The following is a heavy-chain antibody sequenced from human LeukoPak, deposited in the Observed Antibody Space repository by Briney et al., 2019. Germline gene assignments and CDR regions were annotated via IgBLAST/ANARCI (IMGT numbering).Heavy chain of an antibody. D-gene: IGHD1-26*01. CDR2: IYSGGST. V-gene: IGHV3-66*01. CDR3: ARGFNVGATRSPFDY. Sequence: QPGGSLRLSCAVSGFTVSSNYMSWVRQAPGRGLEWVSVIYSGGSTYYADSVKGRFTISRGNSKNTLYLQMNSLRAEDTAVYYCARGFNVGATRSPFDYWGQGTLVTVSS. J-gene: IGHJ4*02. CDR1: GFTVSSNY.